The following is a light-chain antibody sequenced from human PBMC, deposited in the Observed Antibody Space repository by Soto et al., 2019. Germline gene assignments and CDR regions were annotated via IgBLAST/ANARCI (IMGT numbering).Light chain of an antibody. CDR1: SSDVGGNKY. Sequence: QSVLTQPASLSRSPGQSITISCTGTSSDVGGNKYVSWYQHHPGEAPKLIIYEVSNRPSGVSNRFSGSKSGNTASLTISGLQAEDESHYYCSSKSSGSTPMLFGGGTKLTVL. J-gene: IGLJ2*01. CDR3: SSKSSGSTPML. V-gene: IGLV2-14*01. CDR2: EVS.